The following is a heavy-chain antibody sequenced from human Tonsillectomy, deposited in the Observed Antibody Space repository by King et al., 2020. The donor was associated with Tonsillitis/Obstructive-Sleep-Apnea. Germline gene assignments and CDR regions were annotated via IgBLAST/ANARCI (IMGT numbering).Heavy chain of an antibody. D-gene: IGHD1-1*01. V-gene: IGHV3-30*04. CDR2: ISYDGSNK. CDR3: AREGLERRGGYFDY. CDR1: GFTFSSYA. J-gene: IGHJ4*02. Sequence: VQLVESGGGVVQPGRSLRLSCAASGFTFSSYAMHWVRQAPGKGLEWVAVISYDGSNKYYADSVKGRFTISRDNSKNTLYLQMNSLRAEDTAVYYCAREGLERRGGYFDYWGQGTLVTVSS.